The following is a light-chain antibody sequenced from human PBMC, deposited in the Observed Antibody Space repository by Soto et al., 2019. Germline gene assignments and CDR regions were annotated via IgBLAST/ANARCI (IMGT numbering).Light chain of an antibody. CDR3: QXXXXXVT. CDR1: QSISTT. CDR2: GAS. J-gene: IGKJ4*01. V-gene: IGKV3-15*01. Sequence: EIVLTQSPVTLSVSPGERATLSCRASQSISTTLVWYQQKPGQAPRLLIYGASTRATGVPARFSGSGSGTEFTLXXXXXXXXDFAVYYCQXXXXXVTFGG.